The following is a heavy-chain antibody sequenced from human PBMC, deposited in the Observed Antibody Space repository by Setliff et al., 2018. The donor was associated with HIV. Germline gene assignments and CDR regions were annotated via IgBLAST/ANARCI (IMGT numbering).Heavy chain of an antibody. D-gene: IGHD3-3*01. J-gene: IGHJ6*03. CDR3: ARDGVEGVLRYYYMDV. CDR1: GGSVSGDL. CDR2: IYHSGST. V-gene: IGHV4-34*01. Sequence: NPAETVALTCAMEGGSVSGDLGSWSRQSPRKGLEWIGEIYHSGSTKYNPSLKSRVTISVDKSKNQFSLKLSSVTAADTAVYYCARDGVEGVLRYYYMDVWCNGTTVTVS.